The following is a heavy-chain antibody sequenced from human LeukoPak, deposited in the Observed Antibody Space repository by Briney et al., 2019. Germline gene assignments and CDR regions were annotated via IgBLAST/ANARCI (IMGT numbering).Heavy chain of an antibody. J-gene: IGHJ4*02. V-gene: IGHV4-34*01. CDR3: ARSFGWYALDV. D-gene: IGHD6-19*01. CDR1: GDSLDNLY. CDR2: VKVGGDT. Sequence: SETLSLTCAVYGDSLDNLYWSWVRQSPGKGLEWIGEVKVGGDTKYNPSLKSRVTMAADTSRNQFSLRLIFVTAADTAIYYCARSFGWYALDVWGQGALVTVSS.